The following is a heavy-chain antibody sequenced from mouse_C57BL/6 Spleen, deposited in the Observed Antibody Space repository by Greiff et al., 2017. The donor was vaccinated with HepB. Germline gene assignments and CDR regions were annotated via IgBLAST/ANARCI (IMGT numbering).Heavy chain of an antibody. J-gene: IGHJ2*01. CDR2: ISDGGSYT. Sequence: EVQRVESGGGLVKPGGSLKLSCAASGFTFSSYAMSWVRQTPEKRLEWVATISDGGSYTYYPDNVKGRFTISRDNAKNNLYLQMSHLKSEDTAMYYCARGTGTDYFDYWGQGTTLTVSS. CDR1: GFTFSSYA. CDR3: ARGTGTDYFDY. D-gene: IGHD4-1*01. V-gene: IGHV5-4*01.